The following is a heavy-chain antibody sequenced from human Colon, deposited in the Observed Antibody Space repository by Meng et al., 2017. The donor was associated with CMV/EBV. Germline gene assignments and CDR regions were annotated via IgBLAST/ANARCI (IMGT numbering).Heavy chain of an antibody. V-gene: IGHV3-23*01. CDR3: AREGGGTIAPRDLDY. Sequence: GSLRLSCAASGFTFSSYAMTWVRQAPGKGLEWVSAISAGGGSTFYADSVKGRYTISRDNSKNTLYLQMNSLRAEDTAVYYCAREGGGTIAPRDLDYWGQGTLVTVSS. J-gene: IGHJ4*02. CDR1: GFTFSSYA. CDR2: ISAGGGST. D-gene: IGHD6-6*01.